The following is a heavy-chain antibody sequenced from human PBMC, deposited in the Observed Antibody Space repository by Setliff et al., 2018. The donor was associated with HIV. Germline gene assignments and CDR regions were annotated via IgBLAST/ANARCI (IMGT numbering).Heavy chain of an antibody. CDR2: IHYSGSI. J-gene: IGHJ4*02. D-gene: IGHD3-3*01. V-gene: IGHV4-31*03. CDR1: GGSISSGVYY. CDR3: ARVCPPVRYNFWSGDYPKAGYFDY. Sequence: SETLSLTCTVSGGSISSGVYYWSWIRHHPGKGLEWIGYIHYSGSIYYNPSLKSRVTISVDTSKNQFSLKLSSVTAADTAVYYCARVCPPVRYNFWSGDYPKAGYFDYWGQGALVTVSS.